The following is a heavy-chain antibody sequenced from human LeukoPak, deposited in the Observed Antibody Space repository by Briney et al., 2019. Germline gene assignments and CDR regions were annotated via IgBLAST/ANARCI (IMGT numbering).Heavy chain of an antibody. D-gene: IGHD6-6*01. Sequence: GESLKISCKVSGYSITNYCIAWVRQMPGKGLEWMGIIYPPDSDTRYSPSFQGQVTISVDNSVSTAYLQWSSLKASDTAMYFCATLAYSSSSKVDYWGQGTLVTVSS. CDR1: GYSITNYC. J-gene: IGHJ4*02. CDR3: ATLAYSSSSKVDY. V-gene: IGHV5-51*01. CDR2: IYPPDSDT.